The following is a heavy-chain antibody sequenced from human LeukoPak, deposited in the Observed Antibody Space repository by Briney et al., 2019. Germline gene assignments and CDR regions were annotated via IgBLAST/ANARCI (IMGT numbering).Heavy chain of an antibody. CDR1: GFTVSSNY. CDR2: IYSGGST. V-gene: IGHV3-66*01. D-gene: IGHD3-10*01. CDR3: ARDTPLPYYYGSGSYGYLDY. Sequence: GGSLRLSCAASGFTVSSNYMSWVRQAPGKGLEWVSVIYSGGSTYYADSVKGRFTISRDNSKNTLYLQMNSLRAEDTAVYYCARDTPLPYYYGSGSYGYLDYWGQGTLVTVSS. J-gene: IGHJ4*02.